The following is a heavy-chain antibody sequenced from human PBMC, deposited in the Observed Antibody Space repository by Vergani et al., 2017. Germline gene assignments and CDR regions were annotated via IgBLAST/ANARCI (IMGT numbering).Heavy chain of an antibody. D-gene: IGHD4-23*01. CDR1: GYTFTGYY. Sequence: QVQLVQSGAEVKKHGAAVKVSCKASGYTFTGYYMHWVRQAPGQGLEWMGWINPNSGGTNYAQKFQGRGTMTRDTSISTAYMELSRLRSDDTAVYYCARAPYGGNSEVDYWGQGTLVTVSS. V-gene: IGHV1-2*02. J-gene: IGHJ4*02. CDR2: INPNSGGT. CDR3: ARAPYGGNSEVDY.